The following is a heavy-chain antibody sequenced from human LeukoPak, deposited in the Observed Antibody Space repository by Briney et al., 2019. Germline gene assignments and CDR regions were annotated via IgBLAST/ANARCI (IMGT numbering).Heavy chain of an antibody. V-gene: IGHV3-48*03. D-gene: IGHD3-10*01. CDR2: ISSSGSTI. J-gene: IGHJ4*02. Sequence: PGGSLRLSCAASGFTFSSYEMNWVRQAPVKGLEWVSYISSSGSTIYYADSVKGRFTISRDNAKNSLYLQMNSLRAEDTAVYYCATYYYGSASDYWGQGTLVTVSS. CDR1: GFTFSSYE. CDR3: ATYYYGSASDY.